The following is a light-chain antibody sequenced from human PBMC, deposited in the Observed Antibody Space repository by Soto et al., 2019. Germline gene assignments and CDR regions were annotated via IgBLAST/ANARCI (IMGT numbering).Light chain of an antibody. Sequence: QSVVTQPPSASGTPGQRVTISCSGSSSNIGSNFVSWYQRLPGTAPKLLIDSINQRPSGVPDRFSGSKSGTSASLAISGLQSEDEADYFCASWDDSLNGPVFGGGTKVTVL. CDR1: SSNIGSNF. J-gene: IGLJ3*02. CDR3: ASWDDSLNGPV. CDR2: SIN. V-gene: IGLV1-44*01.